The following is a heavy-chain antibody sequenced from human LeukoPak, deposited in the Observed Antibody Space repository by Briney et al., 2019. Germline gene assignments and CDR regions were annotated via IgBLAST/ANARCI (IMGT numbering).Heavy chain of an antibody. D-gene: IGHD4-17*01. J-gene: IGHJ3*02. V-gene: IGHV4-59*01. CDR1: GGSISSYY. Sequence: PSETLSLTCTVSGGSISSYYWSWIRQPPGKGLEWIGYIYYSGSTNYNPSLKSRVTISVDTSKNQFSLKLSSVTAADTAVYYCAREAGDGDGDAFDIWGQGTMVTVSS. CDR3: AREAGDGDGDAFDI. CDR2: IYYSGST.